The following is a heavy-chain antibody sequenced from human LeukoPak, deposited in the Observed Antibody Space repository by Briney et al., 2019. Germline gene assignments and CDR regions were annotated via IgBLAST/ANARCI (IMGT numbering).Heavy chain of an antibody. CDR3: ARALSIAAAAGGY. CDR2: INTNTGNP. J-gene: IGHJ4*02. Sequence: GASVKVSCKASGYTFTSYAMNWVRQAPGQGLECMGWINTNTGNPTYAQGFTGRFVFSLDTSVTTAYLQISSLKTEDTAVYYCARALSIAAAAGGYWGQGTLVTVSS. CDR1: GYTFTSYA. D-gene: IGHD6-13*01. V-gene: IGHV7-4-1*02.